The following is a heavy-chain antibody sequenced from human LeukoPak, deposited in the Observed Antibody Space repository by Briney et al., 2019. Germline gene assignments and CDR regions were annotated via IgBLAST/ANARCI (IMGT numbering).Heavy chain of an antibody. CDR2: INHSGST. V-gene: IGHV4-34*01. J-gene: IGHJ6*03. D-gene: IGHD2-2*01. Sequence: KPSETLSLTCAVYGGSSSGYYWSWIRQPPGKGLEWIGEINHSGSTNYNPSLKSRVTISVDTSKNQFSLKLSSVTAADTAVYYCARVSYCSSTSCFPYYYYYMDVWGKGTTVTVSS. CDR3: ARVSYCSSTSCFPYYYYYMDV. CDR1: GGSSSGYY.